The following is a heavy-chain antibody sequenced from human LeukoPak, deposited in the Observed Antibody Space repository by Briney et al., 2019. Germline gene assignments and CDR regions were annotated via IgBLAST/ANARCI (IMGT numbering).Heavy chain of an antibody. D-gene: IGHD2-21*01. CDR1: GFTFSDYY. Sequence: GGSLRLSCAASGFTFSDYYMSWIRQAPGNGLECVSYISTGSTYTNYADSVKGRFTISRDNAKNSLYLHMNSLRAEDTAVYYCAREVRAPLSWGQGTLVTVSS. V-gene: IGHV3-11*05. CDR2: ISTGSTYT. J-gene: IGHJ5*02. CDR3: AREVRAPLS.